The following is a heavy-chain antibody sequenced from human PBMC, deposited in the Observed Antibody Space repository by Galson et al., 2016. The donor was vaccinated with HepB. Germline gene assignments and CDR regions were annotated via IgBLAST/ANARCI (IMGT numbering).Heavy chain of an antibody. V-gene: IGHV3-33*01. D-gene: IGHD2-15*01. CDR3: AAEPPRWSTSYCFAY. CDR2: IWFDESDS. CDR1: GFIFINHG. J-gene: IGHJ4*02. Sequence: SLRLSCAASGFIFINHGMHWVRQAPGKELEWVTSIWFDESDSHYSDSVKGRFTISRDNSKKTIDLQMTRLTVEDTGVYFCAAEPPRWSTSYCFAYWGQGTLVSVAS.